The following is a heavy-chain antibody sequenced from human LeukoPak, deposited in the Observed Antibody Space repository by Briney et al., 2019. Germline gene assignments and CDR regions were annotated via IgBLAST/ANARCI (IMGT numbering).Heavy chain of an antibody. CDR2: ISSSGSTI. D-gene: IGHD2-15*01. CDR1: GFRFSSYE. CDR3: ARTYCSGGRCYPGWFDP. V-gene: IGHV3-48*03. J-gene: IGHJ5*02. Sequence: GGSLRLSCAASGFRFSSYEMNWVRQAPGKGLEWVSYISSSGSTIHYEELVKSCFTISRDNAKNSLYLQMNSLRAEDMAVYYCARTYCSGGRCYPGWFDPWGQGTLVTVSS.